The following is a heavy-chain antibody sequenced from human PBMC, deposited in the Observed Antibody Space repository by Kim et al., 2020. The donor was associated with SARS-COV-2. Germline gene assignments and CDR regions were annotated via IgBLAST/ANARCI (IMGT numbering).Heavy chain of an antibody. CDR3: ARGYYYYGMDV. J-gene: IGHJ6*02. V-gene: IGHV1-8*01. Sequence: TSYAQQFQGRVTMTRNTSISTAYMDLSSLRSEDTAVYYCARGYYYYGMDVWGHGTTVTVSS. D-gene: IGHD3-16*01. CDR2: T.